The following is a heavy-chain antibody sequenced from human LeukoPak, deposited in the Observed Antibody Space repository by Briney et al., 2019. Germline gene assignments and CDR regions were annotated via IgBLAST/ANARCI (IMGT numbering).Heavy chain of an antibody. CDR2: INPNSGGT. J-gene: IGHJ4*02. D-gene: IGHD2-8*01. Sequence: ASVKVSCKASGYTFTGYYMHWVRQAPGQGLEWMGWINPNSGGTNYAQKFQGRVTMTRDTSISTAYMELSRLRSDDTAVYYCARSPPYCTNGVCSNFDYWGQGTLVTVSS. CDR1: GYTFTGYY. CDR3: ARSPPYCTNGVCSNFDY. V-gene: IGHV1-2*02.